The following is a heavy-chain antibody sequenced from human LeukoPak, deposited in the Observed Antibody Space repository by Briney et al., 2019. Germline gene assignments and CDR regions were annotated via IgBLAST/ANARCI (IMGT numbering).Heavy chain of an antibody. D-gene: IGHD5-24*01. CDR3: ARVGDGYNYYYYYYMDV. CDR1: GFTFSSYS. V-gene: IGHV3-21*01. J-gene: IGHJ6*03. Sequence: GGSLRLSCAASGFTFSSYSMNWVRQAPGKGLEGVSSISSSSSYIYYADSVKGRFTISRDNAKNSLYLQMSSLRAEDTAVYYCARVGDGYNYYYYYYMDVWGKGTTVTVSS. CDR2: ISSSSSYI.